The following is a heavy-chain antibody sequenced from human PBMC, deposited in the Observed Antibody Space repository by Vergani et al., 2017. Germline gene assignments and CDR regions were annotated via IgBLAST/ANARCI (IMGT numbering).Heavy chain of an antibody. Sequence: VQLLESGGSLKQPGGSVRLSCAASGFTFSDYYMSWIRQAPGKGLEWVSYISSSGSTIYYADSVKGRFTISRDNAKNSLYLQMNSLRAEDTAVYYCARGWWELLSDYWGQGTLVTVSS. D-gene: IGHD1-26*01. J-gene: IGHJ4*02. CDR1: GFTFSDYY. CDR3: ARGWWELLSDY. CDR2: ISSSGSTI. V-gene: IGHV3-11*04.